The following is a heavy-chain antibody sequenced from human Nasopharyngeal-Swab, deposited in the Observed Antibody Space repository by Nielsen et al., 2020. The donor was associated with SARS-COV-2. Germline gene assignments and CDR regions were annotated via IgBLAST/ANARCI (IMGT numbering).Heavy chain of an antibody. CDR3: ASVLVVPAAIINWPYGMDV. J-gene: IGHJ6*02. Sequence: VRQAPGKGLELVSSISSSSSYIYYADSVKGRFTISRDNAKNSLYLQMNSLRAEDKAVYYCASVLVVPAAIINWPYGMDVWGQGTTVTVSS. V-gene: IGHV3-21*01. D-gene: IGHD2-2*01. CDR2: ISSSSSYI.